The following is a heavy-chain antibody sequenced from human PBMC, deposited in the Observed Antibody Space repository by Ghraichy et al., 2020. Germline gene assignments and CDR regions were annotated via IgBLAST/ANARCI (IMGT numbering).Heavy chain of an antibody. Sequence: SQTLSLTCTVSGGSISSYYWSWIRQPPGKGLKWIGYIYYSGSTNYNPSLKSRVTISVDTSKNQFSLKLSSVTAADTAVYYCARGGSDYDILTGYQPQNWFDPWGQGTLVTVSS. CDR2: IYYSGST. V-gene: IGHV4-59*01. J-gene: IGHJ5*02. CDR1: GGSISSYY. CDR3: ARGGSDYDILTGYQPQNWFDP. D-gene: IGHD3-9*01.